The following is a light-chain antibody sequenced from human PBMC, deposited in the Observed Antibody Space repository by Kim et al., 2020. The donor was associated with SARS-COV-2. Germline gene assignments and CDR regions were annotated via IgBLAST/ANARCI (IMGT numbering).Light chain of an antibody. Sequence: EIVLTQSPGTLSLSPGEGATLSCRASQSVSSYYLAWYQQKPGQAPRLLIYAASSRASGIPDRFSGSGSGTDFTLTISRLEPEDFAVYFCQQYSSSSWTFGQGTKVDIK. J-gene: IGKJ1*01. CDR1: QSVSSYY. CDR3: QQYSSSSWT. CDR2: AAS. V-gene: IGKV3-20*01.